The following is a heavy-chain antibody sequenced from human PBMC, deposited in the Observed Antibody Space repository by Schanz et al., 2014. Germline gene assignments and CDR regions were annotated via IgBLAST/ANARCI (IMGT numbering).Heavy chain of an antibody. CDR2: ISPYNGNT. CDR3: ARDLNRCGGDCYSG. V-gene: IGHV1-18*01. CDR1: GYTFTSYG. J-gene: IGHJ4*02. D-gene: IGHD2-21*02. Sequence: QVQLVQSGAEVKKPGASVKVSCKASGYTFTSYGISWVRQAPGQGLEWMGWISPYNGNTNYAQKLQGRVTMTADTSTSTAYMDLRSLRSDDTAVYYCARDLNRCGGDCYSGWGQGTLVTVSS.